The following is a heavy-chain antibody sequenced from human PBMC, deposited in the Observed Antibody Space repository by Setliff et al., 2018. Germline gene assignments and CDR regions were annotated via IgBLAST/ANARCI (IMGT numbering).Heavy chain of an antibody. CDR2: ISPYSGNT. CDR3: VRSSAPQVVLAAGFDF. V-gene: IGHV1-18*01. D-gene: IGHD6-19*01. J-gene: IGHJ4*02. Sequence: ASVKVSCKTSGFRFTNFGFSWVRQAPGQGLEWLGSISPYSGNTNYPQWLQDRVTMTIDTSAPTVYMELQSLRSDDTAVYYCVRSSAPQVVLAAGFDFWGQGTPVTVSS. CDR1: GFRFTNFG.